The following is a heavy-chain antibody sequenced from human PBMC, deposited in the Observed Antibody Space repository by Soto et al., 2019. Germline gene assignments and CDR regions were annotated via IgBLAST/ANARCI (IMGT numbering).Heavy chain of an antibody. V-gene: IGHV3-74*01. Sequence: GSLRLSCAASGFTFGNSCMHWVRQAPGEGLEWVSRMNSDGSSTNYADSVKGRFTVSRDNAKNTLYLQMNSLRAEDTAVYYCATAEVDYWGPGTLVTVSS. CDR3: ATAEVDY. CDR2: MNSDGSST. J-gene: IGHJ4*02. CDR1: GFTFGNSC.